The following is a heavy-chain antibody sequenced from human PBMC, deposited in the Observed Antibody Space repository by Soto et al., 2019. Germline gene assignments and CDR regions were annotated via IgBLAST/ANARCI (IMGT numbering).Heavy chain of an antibody. CDR2: INHSGST. J-gene: IGHJ5*02. Sequence: SETLSLTCAVYVGSFSGYYWSLIRQPPGKGLEWIGEINHSGSTNYNPSLKIRVTISVYTSKNQFSLKLSSVTAADTAVYYCARGFGIVVVVAARNCFEPWGQGTMVTVSS. CDR1: VGSFSGYY. V-gene: IGHV4-34*01. D-gene: IGHD2-15*01. CDR3: ARGFGIVVVVAARNCFEP.